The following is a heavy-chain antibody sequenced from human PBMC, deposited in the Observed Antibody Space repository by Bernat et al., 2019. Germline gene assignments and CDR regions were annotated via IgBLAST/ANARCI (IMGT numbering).Heavy chain of an antibody. J-gene: IGHJ5*02. Sequence: QVQLVESGGGVVQPGRSLRLSCAASGFTFSSYGMHWVRQAPGKGLEWVAVISYDGSNKYYADSVKGRFTISRDNSKNTLYLQMNSRRAEDTAAYYCAKVSESYDILTGYRDNWFDPWGQGTLVTVSS. D-gene: IGHD3-9*01. CDR2: ISYDGSNK. V-gene: IGHV3-30*18. CDR1: GFTFSSYG. CDR3: AKVSESYDILTGYRDNWFDP.